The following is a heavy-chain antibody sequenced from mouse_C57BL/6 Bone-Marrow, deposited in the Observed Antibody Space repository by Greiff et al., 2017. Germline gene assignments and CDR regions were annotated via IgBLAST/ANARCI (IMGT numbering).Heavy chain of an antibody. V-gene: IGHV5-17*01. CDR1: GFTFSDYG. J-gene: IGHJ1*03. CDR2: ISRGSSTI. D-gene: IGHD3-3*01. CDR3: ARAPRGGVPWYFDV. Sequence: EVQGLESGGGLVKPGASLKLSCAASGFTFSDYGMHWVRQAPEKGLEWVAYISRGSSTINYADTVKGRFTMSRDKAKNTLCLQMSSLTSEDSAVYYCARAPRGGVPWYFDVWGTGTTVTVSS.